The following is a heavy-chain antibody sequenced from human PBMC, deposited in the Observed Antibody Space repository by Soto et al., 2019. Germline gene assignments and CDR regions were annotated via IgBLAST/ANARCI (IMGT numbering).Heavy chain of an antibody. D-gene: IGHD6-13*01. CDR3: AHPHIAAVQGF. V-gene: IGHV3-23*01. CDR1: GVTFSSYA. CDR2: ISGSGGST. Sequence: PGGSLRLSCAASGVTFSSYAMSWVRQNPGKGLEWVSAISGSGGSTYYADSVKGRFTISRDNSKNTLYLQMNSLRAEDTAVYYCAHPHIAAVQGFWGLGTLVTVSS. J-gene: IGHJ4*02.